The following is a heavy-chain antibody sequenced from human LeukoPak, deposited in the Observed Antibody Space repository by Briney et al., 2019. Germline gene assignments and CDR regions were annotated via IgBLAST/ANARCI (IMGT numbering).Heavy chain of an antibody. J-gene: IGHJ4*02. CDR1: GGSISSYY. Sequence: SETLSLTCTVSGGSISSYYWSWIRQPPGKGLEWIGYIYYSGSTNYNPSLKSRVTISVDTSKNQFSLKLSSVTAADTAVYYCASLTGTSGGLDYWGQGTLVTVSS. V-gene: IGHV4-59*01. D-gene: IGHD1-7*01. CDR2: IYYSGST. CDR3: ASLTGTSGGLDY.